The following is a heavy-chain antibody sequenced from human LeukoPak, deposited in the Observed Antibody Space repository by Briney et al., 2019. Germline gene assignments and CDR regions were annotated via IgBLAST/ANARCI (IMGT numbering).Heavy chain of an antibody. CDR3: AGGFAASGTYSGYFQH. J-gene: IGHJ1*01. V-gene: IGHV4-59*01. CDR1: GGSINDYY. D-gene: IGHD3-10*01. CDR2: IFYSGST. Sequence: SETLSLTCTVSGGSINDYYWSWIRQSPGKGLEWIGYIFYSGSTNYNPSLRSRVTISVDPSKTQFSLRLSSVTAVDTALYYCAGGFAASGTYSGYFQHWGQGTPVTVSS.